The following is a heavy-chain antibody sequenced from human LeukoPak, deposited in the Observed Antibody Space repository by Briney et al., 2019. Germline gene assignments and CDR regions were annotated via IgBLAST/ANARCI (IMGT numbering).Heavy chain of an antibody. Sequence: GGSLRLSCAASGFTFCSYSMNWVRQAPGKGLEWVSSISSSSSYIYYADSVKGRFTISRDNAKNSLYLQMNSLRAEDTAVYYCARDRGYYDSSGYLTWGQGTLVTVSS. CDR1: GFTFCSYS. D-gene: IGHD3-22*01. J-gene: IGHJ5*02. CDR2: ISSSSSYI. CDR3: ARDRGYYDSSGYLT. V-gene: IGHV3-21*01.